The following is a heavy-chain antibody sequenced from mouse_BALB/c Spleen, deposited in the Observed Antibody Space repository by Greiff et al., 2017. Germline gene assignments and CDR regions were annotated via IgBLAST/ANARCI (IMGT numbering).Heavy chain of an antibody. CDR2: ISYDGSN. CDR1: GYSITSGYY. CDR3: ARGGGYSAWFAY. Sequence: VQLKESGPGLVKPSQSLSLTCSVTGYSITSGYYWNWIRQFPGNKLEWMGYISYDGSNNYNPSLKNRISITRDTSKNQFFLKLNSVTTEDTATYYCARGGGYSAWFAYWGQGTLVTVSA. D-gene: IGHD2-3*01. V-gene: IGHV3-6*02. J-gene: IGHJ3*01.